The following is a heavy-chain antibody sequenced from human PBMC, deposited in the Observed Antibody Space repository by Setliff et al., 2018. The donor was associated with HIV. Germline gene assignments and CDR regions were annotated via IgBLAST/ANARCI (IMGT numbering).Heavy chain of an antibody. D-gene: IGHD3-3*01. J-gene: IGHJ4*02. V-gene: IGHV4-59*01. Sequence: PSETLSLTCTVSGGSIRGYYWSWIRQPPGKGLEWIGYIYIYNSGSTNYNPSLTSRVTISVDTSRNQFSLKLTSVTAADTAIYYCARGVNFDYWGQGTQVTVSS. CDR3: ARGVNFDY. CDR1: GGSIRGYY. CDR2: IYIYNSGST.